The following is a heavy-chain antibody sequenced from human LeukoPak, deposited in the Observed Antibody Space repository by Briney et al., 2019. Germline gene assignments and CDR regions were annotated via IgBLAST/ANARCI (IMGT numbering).Heavy chain of an antibody. V-gene: IGHV4-34*01. D-gene: IGHD6-19*01. Sequence: SETLSLTCAVYGGSFSGYYWSWIRQPPGKGLEWIGEINHSGSTNYNPSLKSRVTISVDTSKNQLSLKLSSVTAADTAVYYCARGLGYSSGWYEPSWYFDLWGRGTLVTVSS. CDR3: ARGLGYSSGWYEPSWYFDL. CDR1: GGSFSGYY. J-gene: IGHJ2*01. CDR2: INHSGST.